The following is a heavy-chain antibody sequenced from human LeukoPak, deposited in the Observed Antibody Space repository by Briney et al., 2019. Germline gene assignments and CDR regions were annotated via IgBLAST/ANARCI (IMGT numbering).Heavy chain of an antibody. V-gene: IGHV3-7*01. D-gene: IGHD1-26*01. CDR3: TRDDFSGSYCD. CDR1: GFTFSSYA. CDR2: IKGDGSET. J-gene: IGHJ4*02. Sequence: GGSLRLSCAASGFTFSSYAMSWVRQAPGKGLEWVADIKGDGSETYYVDSVKGRFTISRDNTRNSLYLQMNSLRADDTATYYCTRDDFSGSYCDWGQGTLVTVSS.